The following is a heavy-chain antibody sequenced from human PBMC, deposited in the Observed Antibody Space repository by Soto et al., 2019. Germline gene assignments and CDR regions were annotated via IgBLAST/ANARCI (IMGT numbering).Heavy chain of an antibody. V-gene: IGHV1-3*01. Sequence: ASVKVSCKASGYTYTSYAMHWVRQAPGQRLEWMGWINAGNGNTKYSQKFQGRVTITRDTSASTAYMELSSLRSEDTAVYYCARADMVRGVPNWFDPWGQGTLVTV. CDR1: GYTYTSYA. D-gene: IGHD3-10*01. CDR2: INAGNGNT. CDR3: ARADMVRGVPNWFDP. J-gene: IGHJ5*02.